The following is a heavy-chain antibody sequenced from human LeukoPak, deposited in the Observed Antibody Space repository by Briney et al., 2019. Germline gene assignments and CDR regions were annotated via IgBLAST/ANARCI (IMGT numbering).Heavy chain of an antibody. CDR2: ISSSSSYI. V-gene: IGHV3-21*01. D-gene: IGHD6-6*01. CDR3: ARDGEYSSSSGVYYYYMDV. J-gene: IGHJ6*03. Sequence: PGGSLRLSCAASGFTFSSYSMNWVRQAPGKGLEWVSSISSSSSYIYYADSVKGRFTISRDNAKNSLYLQVNSLRAEDTAVYYCARDGEYSSSSGVYYYYMDVWGKGTTVTVSS. CDR1: GFTFSSYS.